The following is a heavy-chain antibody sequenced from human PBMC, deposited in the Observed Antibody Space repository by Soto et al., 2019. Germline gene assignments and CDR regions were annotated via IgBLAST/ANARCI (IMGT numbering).Heavy chain of an antibody. D-gene: IGHD3-10*01. Sequence: QLVESGGGLVKPGGSLRLSCEASGFIFSDFYMALIRQAPGKGLEWVSYISSDGDSKYADSVKGRCTISRDHAKNSLFLQMISLRVEDTAVYYCVSDRDRRWFDPRGQGTRVTVS. J-gene: IGHJ5*02. CDR3: VSDRDRRWFDP. CDR1: GFIFSDFY. V-gene: IGHV3-11*01. CDR2: ISSDGDS.